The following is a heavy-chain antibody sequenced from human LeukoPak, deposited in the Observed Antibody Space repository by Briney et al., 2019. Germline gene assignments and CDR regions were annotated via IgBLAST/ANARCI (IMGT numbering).Heavy chain of an antibody. Sequence: SEALSLTCAVYGGSFSGYYWSWIRQPPGKGLEWIGEINHSGSTNYNPSLKSRVTISVDTSKNQFSLKLSSVTAADTAVYYCARGYYDGSGYYRPFDYWGQGTLVTVSS. CDR1: GGSFSGYY. J-gene: IGHJ4*02. CDR3: ARGYYDGSGYYRPFDY. D-gene: IGHD3-22*01. CDR2: INHSGST. V-gene: IGHV4-34*01.